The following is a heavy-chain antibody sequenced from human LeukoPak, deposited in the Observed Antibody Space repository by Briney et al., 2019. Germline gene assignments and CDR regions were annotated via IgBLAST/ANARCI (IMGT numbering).Heavy chain of an antibody. CDR1: GFTVSSNY. V-gene: IGHV3-53*01. Sequence: PGGSLRLSCAASGFTVSSNYMSWVRQAPGKGLEWVSVIYSGGSTYYADSVKGRFTISRDNSKNTLYLQMNSLRAEDTAVYYCARGEMATTGDYYGMGVWGQGTTVTVSS. D-gene: IGHD5-24*01. CDR3: ARGEMATTGDYYGMGV. CDR2: IYSGGST. J-gene: IGHJ6*02.